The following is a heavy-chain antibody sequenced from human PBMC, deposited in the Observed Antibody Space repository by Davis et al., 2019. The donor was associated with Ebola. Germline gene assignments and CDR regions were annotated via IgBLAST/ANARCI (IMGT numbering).Heavy chain of an antibody. J-gene: IGHJ5*02. CDR2: ISYDGSNK. CDR1: GFTFSSYA. V-gene: IGHV3-30-3*01. Sequence: GGSLRLPCAASGFTFSSYAMHWVRQAQGKGLEWVAVISYDGSNKYYADSVKGRFTISRDNSKNTLYLQMNSLRAEDTAVYYCAREFRDYYDSNDINWFDPWGQGTLVTVSS. D-gene: IGHD3-22*01. CDR3: AREFRDYYDSNDINWFDP.